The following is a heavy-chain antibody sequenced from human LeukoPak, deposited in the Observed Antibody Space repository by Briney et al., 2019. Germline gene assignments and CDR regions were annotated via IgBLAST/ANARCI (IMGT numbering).Heavy chain of an antibody. V-gene: IGHV1-2*06. Sequence: GASVKVSCKASGYTFTGYYMHWVRQAPGQGLEWMGRINPNSGGTNYAQKFQGRVTMTRDTSISTAYMELSSLRSEDTAVYYCARDGDPRRPIAAAGDFDYWGQGTLVTVSS. CDR3: ARDGDPRRPIAAAGDFDY. D-gene: IGHD6-13*01. CDR2: INPNSGGT. J-gene: IGHJ4*02. CDR1: GYTFTGYY.